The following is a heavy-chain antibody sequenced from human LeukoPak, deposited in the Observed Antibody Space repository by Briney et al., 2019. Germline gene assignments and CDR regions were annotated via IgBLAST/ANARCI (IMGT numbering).Heavy chain of an antibody. CDR1: GDSISSSSYF. D-gene: IGHD6-6*01. CDR3: ARVTYSRSSISLDAFDI. J-gene: IGHJ3*02. V-gene: IGHV4-39*07. CDR2: IYSTSNT. Sequence: SETLSLTCNVSGDSISSSSYFWGWVRQPPGKGLEWIGSIYSTSNTYSNPSLKSRVTISVDTSKNQFSLKLSSVTAADTAVYYCARVTYSRSSISLDAFDIWGPGTMVTVSS.